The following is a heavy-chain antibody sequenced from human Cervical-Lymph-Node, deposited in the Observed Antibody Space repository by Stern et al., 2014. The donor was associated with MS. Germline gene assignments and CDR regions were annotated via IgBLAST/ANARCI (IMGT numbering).Heavy chain of an antibody. D-gene: IGHD3-22*01. J-gene: IGHJ4*02. CDR1: GFSFSTYG. V-gene: IGHV3-30*03. CDR3: AGHLDSSGYYYRFDY. Sequence: QVQLVESGGGVVQPGTSLRLSCAASGFSFSTYGMHWVRQAPGKGLEWVAVISYDLSNEYYADSVKGRFTISRDNSKNTLYLQMNSLRAEDTAVYYCAGHLDSSGYYYRFDYWGQGTLVTVSS. CDR2: ISYDLSNE.